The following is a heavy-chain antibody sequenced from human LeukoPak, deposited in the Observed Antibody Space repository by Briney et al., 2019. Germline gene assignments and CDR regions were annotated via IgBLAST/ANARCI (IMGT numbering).Heavy chain of an antibody. Sequence: PGRSLRLSCVASGFTFRNHGMHWVRQAPDKGLEWVALIYYDGTIKNYVDSVKGRFTISRDNSKNTLSMQMNSLRADDTAVYYCARDRGKDYFDYWGQGTLVTVSS. CDR1: GFTFRNHG. V-gene: IGHV3-33*01. J-gene: IGHJ4*02. D-gene: IGHD3-10*01. CDR3: ARDRGKDYFDY. CDR2: IYYDGTIK.